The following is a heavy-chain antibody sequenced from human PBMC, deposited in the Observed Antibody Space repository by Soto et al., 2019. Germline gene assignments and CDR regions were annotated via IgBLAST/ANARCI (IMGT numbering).Heavy chain of an antibody. D-gene: IGHD1-26*01. V-gene: IGHV3-74*01. CDR3: ARGDRGAFDL. J-gene: IGHJ3*01. CDR1: GFTFSYYW. Sequence: EVQLVESGGGLVQHGESLRLSCAASGFTFSYYWMHWVRQAPGKGLVWVSRIHSDGSSTTYADSVKGRFSISRDNARNTVYLQMNSLRAEVTAVYYCARGDRGAFDLWGQGTVLTVSS. CDR2: IHSDGSST.